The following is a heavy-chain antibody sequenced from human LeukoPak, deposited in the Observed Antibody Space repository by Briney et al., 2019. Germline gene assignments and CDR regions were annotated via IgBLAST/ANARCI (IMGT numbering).Heavy chain of an antibody. J-gene: IGHJ6*02. V-gene: IGHV3-23*01. D-gene: IGHD1-26*01. CDR2: ISGSGGST. Sequence: GGSLRLSCATSGFTFSSYAMSWVRQAQGKGLHWVSAISGSGGSTYYADSVKGRFTISRDNSKSTLYLPMNSLRAEDTAVYYCVKDRGGSPFYGMDVWGQGTTVTVSS. CDR3: VKDRGGSPFYGMDV. CDR1: GFTFSSYA.